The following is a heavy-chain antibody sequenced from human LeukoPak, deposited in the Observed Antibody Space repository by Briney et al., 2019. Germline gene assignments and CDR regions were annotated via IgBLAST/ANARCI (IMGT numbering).Heavy chain of an antibody. CDR3: ARKAYGLDV. CDR1: GFTFSSFW. V-gene: IGHV3-7*03. Sequence: GGSLRLSCAPSGFTFSSFWVSWVRQAPGKGLEWVANIKQDASEKYYVDSVKGRFTISRDNAKNSLYLQMNSLRAEDTAVYYCARKAYGLDVWGKGTTVTVSS. J-gene: IGHJ6*04. CDR2: IKQDASEK.